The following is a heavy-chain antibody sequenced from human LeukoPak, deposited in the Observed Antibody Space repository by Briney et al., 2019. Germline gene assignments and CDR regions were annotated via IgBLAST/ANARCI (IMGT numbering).Heavy chain of an antibody. V-gene: IGHV3-23*01. D-gene: IGHD6-13*01. CDR3: AKDYSSNWYNWFDP. J-gene: IGHJ5*02. CDR2: ISGNSAHT. Sequence: PGGSLRLSCAASGFTFSNYAMTWVRQAPGKGLEWISSISGNSAHTHYADSVEGRFTISRDNSKSTLFLQMNSLRAEDTALYFCAKDYSSNWYNWFDPWGQGTLVTVSS. CDR1: GFTFSNYA.